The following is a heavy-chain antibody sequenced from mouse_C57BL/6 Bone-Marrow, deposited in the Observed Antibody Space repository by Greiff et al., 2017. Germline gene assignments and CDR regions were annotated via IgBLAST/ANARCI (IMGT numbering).Heavy chain of an antibody. CDR2: IYPSDSET. D-gene: IGHD2-5*01. V-gene: IGHV1-61*01. J-gene: IGHJ4*01. CDR3: AREDYYSNYYAMDY. CDR1: GYTFTSYW. Sequence: VQLQESGAELVRPGSSVKLSCKASGYTFTSYWMDWVKQRPGQGLEWIGNIYPSDSETHYNQKFKDKATLTVDKSSSTAYMQLSSLTSEDSAVYYCAREDYYSNYYAMDYWGQGTSVTVSS.